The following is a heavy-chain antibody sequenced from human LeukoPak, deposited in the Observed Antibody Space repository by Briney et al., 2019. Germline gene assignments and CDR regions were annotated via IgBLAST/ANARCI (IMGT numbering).Heavy chain of an antibody. CDR2: IYYSGST. D-gene: IGHD5-18*01. Sequence: SETLSLTCTVSGGSISSSSYYWGWIRQPPGKGLEWIGSIYYSGSTYYNPSLKSRVTISVDTSKNQFSLKLSSVTTADTAVYYCARRKWIQLWSNWFDPWGQGTLVTVSS. CDR3: ARRKWIQLWSNWFDP. J-gene: IGHJ5*02. V-gene: IGHV4-39*01. CDR1: GGSISSSSYY.